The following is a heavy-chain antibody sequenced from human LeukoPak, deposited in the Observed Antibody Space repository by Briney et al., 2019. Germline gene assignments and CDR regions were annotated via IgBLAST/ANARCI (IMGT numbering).Heavy chain of an antibody. V-gene: IGHV4-34*01. Sequence: SGTLSLTCAVYGGSFSGYYWSWIRQPPGKGLEWIGEINHSGSTNYNPSLKSRVTISVDTSKNQFSLKLSSVTAADTAVYYCARGPRGSSWYPYYYYYGMDVWGQGTTVTVSS. D-gene: IGHD6-13*01. J-gene: IGHJ6*02. CDR3: ARGPRGSSWYPYYYYYGMDV. CDR2: INHSGST. CDR1: GGSFSGYY.